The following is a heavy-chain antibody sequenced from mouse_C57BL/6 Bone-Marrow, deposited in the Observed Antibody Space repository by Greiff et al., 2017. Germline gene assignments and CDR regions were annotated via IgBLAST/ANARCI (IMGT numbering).Heavy chain of an antibody. CDR1: GFNIKDDY. CDR2: IDPENGDT. CDR3: ATVEWLRRGYFDV. Sequence: VQLQQSGAELVRPGASVKLSCTASGFNIKDDYMHWVKQRPEQGLEWIGWIDPENGDTEYASKFQGKAPITADTSSNTAYLQLSSLTSEDTAVYYCATVEWLRRGYFDVWGTGTTVTVSS. D-gene: IGHD2-2*01. V-gene: IGHV14-4*01. J-gene: IGHJ1*03.